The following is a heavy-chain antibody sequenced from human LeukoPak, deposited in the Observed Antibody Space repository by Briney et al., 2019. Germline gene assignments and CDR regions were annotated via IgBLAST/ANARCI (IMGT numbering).Heavy chain of an antibody. Sequence: ASVKVSCKASGYTFTDYYIHWVRQAPGQGLEWMGWINPNSGDTEYTQEFQGRVTMTRDTSSSTAYMELTSLRSDDTAVFYCARGDRYSYGPGDWGQGTLVTVSS. V-gene: IGHV1-2*02. CDR2: INPNSGDT. CDR3: ARGDRYSYGPGD. D-gene: IGHD5-18*01. J-gene: IGHJ4*02. CDR1: GYTFTDYY.